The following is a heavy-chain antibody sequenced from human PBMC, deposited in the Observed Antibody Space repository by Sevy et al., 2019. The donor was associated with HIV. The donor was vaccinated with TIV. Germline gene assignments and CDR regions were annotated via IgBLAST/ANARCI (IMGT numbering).Heavy chain of an antibody. J-gene: IGHJ3*02. V-gene: IGHV1-18*01. CDR2: ISAYNGNT. Sequence: ASVKVSCKASGYTFTSYGISWVRQAPGQGLEWMGWISAYNGNTNYAQKLQGRVTMTTDTSTTTAYMERRRLRSDDTAGDDGAAVPLHAGIAAACKDDAFYTWGQGTMVTVSS. CDR3: AAVPLHAGIAAACKDDAFYT. D-gene: IGHD6-13*01. CDR1: GYTFTSYG.